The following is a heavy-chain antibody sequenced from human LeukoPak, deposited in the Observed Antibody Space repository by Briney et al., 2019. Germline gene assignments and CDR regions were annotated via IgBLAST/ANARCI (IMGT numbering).Heavy chain of an antibody. Sequence: SETLSLTCTVSGGSISSSSYYWGWIRQPPGKGLEWIGSIYYSGSTYYNPSLKSRVTISVDTSKNQFSLKLSSVTAADTAVYYCARDWGDVDTAMAVGYWGQGTLVTVSS. J-gene: IGHJ4*02. CDR2: IYYSGST. CDR1: GGSISSSSYY. D-gene: IGHD5-18*01. V-gene: IGHV4-39*07. CDR3: ARDWGDVDTAMAVGY.